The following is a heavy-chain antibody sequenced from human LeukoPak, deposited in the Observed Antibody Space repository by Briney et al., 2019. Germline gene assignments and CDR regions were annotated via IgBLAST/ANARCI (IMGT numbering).Heavy chain of an antibody. CDR2: IYYSGST. CDR1: GGSVSSGSYY. V-gene: IGHV4-61*01. D-gene: IGHD5-12*01. J-gene: IGHJ4*02. CDR3: ARDQGIYNHRIIDS. Sequence: PSETLSLTCTVSGGSVSSGSYYWSWIRQPPGKGLEWIGYIYYSGSTNYNPSLKSRVTILVDTSKNQFSLKLSSVTAADTAVYYCARDQGIYNHRIIDSWGQGTLVTVSS.